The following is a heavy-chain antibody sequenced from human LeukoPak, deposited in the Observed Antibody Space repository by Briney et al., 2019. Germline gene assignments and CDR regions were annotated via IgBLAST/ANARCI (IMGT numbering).Heavy chain of an antibody. CDR3: ARKMYYYDSSGFDY. Sequence: ASVKVSCKASGYTFTSYGISWVRQAPGQGLEWMGWISAYNGETNYAQKLQGRVTMTTDTSTSTAYMELRSLRSDDTAVYYCARKMYYYDSSGFDYWGQGTPVTVSS. D-gene: IGHD3-22*01. CDR1: GYTFTSYG. CDR2: ISAYNGET. V-gene: IGHV1-18*01. J-gene: IGHJ4*02.